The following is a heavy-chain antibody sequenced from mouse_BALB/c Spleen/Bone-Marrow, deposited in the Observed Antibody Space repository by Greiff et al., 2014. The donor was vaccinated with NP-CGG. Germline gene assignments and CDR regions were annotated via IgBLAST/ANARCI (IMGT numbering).Heavy chain of an antibody. Sequence: VQLQQSGAELVRPGTSVKMSCKAAGNTFTNYWIGWVKQRPGHGLEWIGDIYPGGGYSNYNEKFKAKATLTADTSSSTAYMQLSRPTAEDSAIYYWARGYGSSSYDTDYWGQGTSLTVSS. CDR3: ARGYGSSSYDTDY. CDR1: GNTFTNYW. D-gene: IGHD1-1*01. V-gene: IGHV1-63*02. CDR2: IYPGGGYS. J-gene: IGHJ4*01.